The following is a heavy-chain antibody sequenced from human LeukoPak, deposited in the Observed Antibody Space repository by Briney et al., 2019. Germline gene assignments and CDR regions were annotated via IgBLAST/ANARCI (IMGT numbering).Heavy chain of an antibody. J-gene: IGHJ4*02. CDR3: ARGHHSSSSYY. Sequence: SETLSLTCTVSGGSITDYYWGWIRQPPGKGLEWIGYDYYSGSSNYNPSLKSRVTISVDTSKNQFSLKLSSVTAADTAVYYCARGHHSSSSYYWGQGTLVTVSS. CDR1: GGSITDYY. D-gene: IGHD6-6*01. CDR2: DYYSGSS. V-gene: IGHV4-59*12.